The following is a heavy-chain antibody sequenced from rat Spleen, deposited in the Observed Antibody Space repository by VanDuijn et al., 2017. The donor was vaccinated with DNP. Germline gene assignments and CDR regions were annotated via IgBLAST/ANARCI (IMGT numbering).Heavy chain of an antibody. V-gene: IGHV5-17*01. J-gene: IGHJ3*01. CDR1: GFTISDYA. D-gene: IGHD1-12*03. CDR2: IIYDGTTT. CDR3: ATSGYGYDGYPFAY. Sequence: EVQLVESGGGLVQPGNSLKLSCADSGFTISDYAMAWVRQSPKKALEWVATIIYDGTTTYYRDSVKGRFTISRDNAKNTLFLQMDSLRSEDTATYYCATSGYGYDGYPFAYWGQGTLVTVSS.